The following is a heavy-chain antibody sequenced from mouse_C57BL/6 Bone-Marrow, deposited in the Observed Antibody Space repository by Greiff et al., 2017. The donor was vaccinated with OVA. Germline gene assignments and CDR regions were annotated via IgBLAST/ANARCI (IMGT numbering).Heavy chain of an antibody. J-gene: IGHJ2*01. Sequence: QVQLKESGAELVKPGASVEISCKASGYAFSSYWMNWVKQRPGKGLEWIGQIYPGDGDTNYTGKFKGKATLTAAKSSSTAYMQLSSLTSADSSVSFCARGSFCGQGTTLTVSS. CDR2: IYPGDGDT. CDR3: ARGSF. CDR1: GYAFSSYW. V-gene: IGHV1-80*01.